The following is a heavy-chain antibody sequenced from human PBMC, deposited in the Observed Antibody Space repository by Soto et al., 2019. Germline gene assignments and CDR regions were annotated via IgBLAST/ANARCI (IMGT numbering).Heavy chain of an antibody. CDR1: GGSFSGYY. V-gene: IGHV4-34*01. Sequence: PSETLSLTCAVYGGSFSGYYWSWIRQPPGKGLEWIGEINHSGSTNYNPSLKSRVTISVDTSKNQFSLKLSSVTAADTALYYCASLIAAAGRGDNWFDPWGQGTLVTVSS. J-gene: IGHJ5*02. CDR3: ASLIAAAGRGDNWFDP. CDR2: INHSGST. D-gene: IGHD6-13*01.